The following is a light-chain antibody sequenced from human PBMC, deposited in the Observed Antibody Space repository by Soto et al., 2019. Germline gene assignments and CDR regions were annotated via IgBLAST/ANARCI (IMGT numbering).Light chain of an antibody. Sequence: EIVLTQSPERLCLAPGERATLSCRASQSVSSYLAWYQQKPGQAPRLLIYDASNRATGIPARFSGSGSGTDFTLTISSLEPEDFAVYYCQQRSNWTITFGQGTRLEI. CDR2: DAS. CDR3: QQRSNWTIT. V-gene: IGKV3-11*01. CDR1: QSVSSY. J-gene: IGKJ5*01.